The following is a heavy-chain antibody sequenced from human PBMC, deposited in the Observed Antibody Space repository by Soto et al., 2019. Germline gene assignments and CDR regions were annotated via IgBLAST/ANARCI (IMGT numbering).Heavy chain of an antibody. Sequence: QVQLVESGGGVVQPGRSLRLSCAASGFTFSSYGMHWVRQAPGKGLEWVAVIWDDGNNEYYADSVKGRFTISRDNSKNTLYLQMNSLRVEDTAVYYCARGRYYDILTGYGWGQGTLVTVSS. CDR2: IWDDGNNE. CDR3: ARGRYYDILTGYG. J-gene: IGHJ4*02. CDR1: GFTFSSYG. V-gene: IGHV3-33*01. D-gene: IGHD3-9*01.